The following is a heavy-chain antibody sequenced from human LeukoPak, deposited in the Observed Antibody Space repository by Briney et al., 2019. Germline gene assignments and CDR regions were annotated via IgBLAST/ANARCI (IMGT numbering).Heavy chain of an antibody. CDR1: GFSFSDSY. CDR3: STDPRLLMY. Sequence: GGSPRLSCVVSGFSFSDSYMTWIRQTPGKGLEWLAYISGSGSDIYYADSVKGRFTISRDNAKNSLYLQMNSLRPEDTALYYCSTDPRLLMYWGHGTLVTVSS. J-gene: IGHJ4*01. V-gene: IGHV3-11*01. CDR2: ISGSGSDI. D-gene: IGHD2-8*01.